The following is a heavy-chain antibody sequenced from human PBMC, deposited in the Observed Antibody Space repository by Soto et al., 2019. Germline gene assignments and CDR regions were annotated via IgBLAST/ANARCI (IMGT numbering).Heavy chain of an antibody. D-gene: IGHD3-10*01. J-gene: IGHJ6*02. CDR2: IYYSGST. CDR3: ARHLGTSAWFGDYYYYYGMDV. CDR1: GGSISSSSYY. V-gene: IGHV4-39*01. Sequence: ETLSLTCTVSGGSISSSSYYWGWIRQPPGKGLEWIGSIYYSGSTYYNPSLKSRVTISVDTSKNQFSLKLSSVTAADTAVYYCARHLGTSAWFGDYYYYYGMDVWGQGTTVTVSS.